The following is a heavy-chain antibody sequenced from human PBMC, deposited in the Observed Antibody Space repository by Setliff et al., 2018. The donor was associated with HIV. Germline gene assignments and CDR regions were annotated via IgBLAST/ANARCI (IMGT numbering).Heavy chain of an antibody. J-gene: IGHJ4*02. CDR1: GGSISISD. CDR2: IYTSGNT. V-gene: IGHV4-4*08. Sequence: SETLFLTCTVSGGSISISDWSWIRQPPGKGLEWIGCIYTSGNTNYNPSLKSRLTISVDTSKNQFSLKLSSVTAADTAVYYCARRDGYSYGFYFDYWGQGTLVTVSS. D-gene: IGHD5-18*01. CDR3: ARRDGYSYGFYFDY.